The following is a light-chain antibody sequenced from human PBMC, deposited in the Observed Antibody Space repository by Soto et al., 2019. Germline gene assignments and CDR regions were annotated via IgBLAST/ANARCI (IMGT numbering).Light chain of an antibody. CDR1: DSVGRS. CDR3: LQRSDWRT. Sequence: IVLTQSPVSLSLSPGERATLSCRASDSVGRSLAWFQQRPGQAPRLLIYDASNRATGIPARFSGSGSGTDFTLTSSRLEPEDFSVYYCLQRSDWRTFGRGTKVEIK. CDR2: DAS. V-gene: IGKV3-11*01. J-gene: IGKJ1*01.